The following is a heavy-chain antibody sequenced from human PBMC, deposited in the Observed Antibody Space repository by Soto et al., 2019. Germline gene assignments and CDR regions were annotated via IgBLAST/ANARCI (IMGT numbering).Heavy chain of an antibody. CDR1: GFTFSSYS. CDR3: ARGTVEMATIDY. Sequence: GGSLRLSCVVSGFTFSSYSMNWVRQAPGKGLEWVSSISSSGSFIYYADSVKGRFTISRDNAKNSLYLQVNSLRAEDTAVYYCARGTVEMATIDYWGQGTLVTVSS. D-gene: IGHD4-17*01. CDR2: ISSSGSFI. V-gene: IGHV3-21*01. J-gene: IGHJ4*02.